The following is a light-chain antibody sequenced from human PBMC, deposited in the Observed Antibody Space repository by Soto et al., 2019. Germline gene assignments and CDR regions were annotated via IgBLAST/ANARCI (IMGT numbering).Light chain of an antibody. J-gene: IGKJ4*01. Sequence: AIRMTQSPSSLSASTGDRVTITCRASQGISSYLAWYQQKPGKAPKLLIYAASTLQSGVPSRFSGSGSGTDITLTISCLQSEDFATYYCQQYYSYPPGLTFGGGTKVEIK. CDR3: QQYYSYPPGLT. V-gene: IGKV1-8*01. CDR2: AAS. CDR1: QGISSY.